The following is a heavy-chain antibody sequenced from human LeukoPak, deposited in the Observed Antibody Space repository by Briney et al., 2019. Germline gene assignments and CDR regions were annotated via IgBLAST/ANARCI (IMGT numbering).Heavy chain of an antibody. Sequence: GGFLRLSCAASGFTFSSYGMHWVRQAPGKGLEWVAVIWYDGSNKCYADSVKGRFTISRDNSKNTLYLQMNSLRAEDTAVYYCARDLQSVPVGAAGIWGQGTMVTVSS. D-gene: IGHD1-26*01. CDR2: IWYDGSNK. CDR3: ARDLQSVPVGAAGI. V-gene: IGHV3-33*08. J-gene: IGHJ3*02. CDR1: GFTFSSYG.